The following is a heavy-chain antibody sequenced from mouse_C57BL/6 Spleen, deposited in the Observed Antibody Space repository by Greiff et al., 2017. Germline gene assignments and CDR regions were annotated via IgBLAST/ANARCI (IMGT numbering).Heavy chain of an antibody. J-gene: IGHJ1*03. Sequence: EVQRVESVAELVRPGASVKLSCTASGFNIKNTYMHWVKQRPEQGLEWIGRIDPANGNTKYAPKFQGKATITADTSSNTAYLQLSSLTSEDTAIYYCAHYYGSSYGGYFDVWGTGTTVTVSS. CDR1: GFNIKNTY. CDR2: IDPANGNT. CDR3: AHYYGSSYGGYFDV. D-gene: IGHD1-1*01. V-gene: IGHV14-3*01.